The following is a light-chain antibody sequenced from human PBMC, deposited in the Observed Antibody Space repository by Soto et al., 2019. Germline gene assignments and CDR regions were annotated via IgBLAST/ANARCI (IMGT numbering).Light chain of an antibody. CDR2: GAI. V-gene: IGKV3-15*01. J-gene: IGKJ1*01. Sequence: EIVMTQSPGTLSVYPGEGATLSCRASQSVSTDLAWYQQKPGQAPRLLIYGAITRATGIPARFSGSGSGTEFTLTISRLEPEDFAVYYCQQYGSSPRTFGQGTKVDIK. CDR3: QQYGSSPRT. CDR1: QSVSTD.